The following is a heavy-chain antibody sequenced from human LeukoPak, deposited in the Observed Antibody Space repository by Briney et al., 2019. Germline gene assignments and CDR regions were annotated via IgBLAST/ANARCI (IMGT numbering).Heavy chain of an antibody. J-gene: IGHJ4*02. V-gene: IGHV4-59*01. CDR2: IYFSGST. Sequence: PSETLSLTCTVADGSISSYYWNWLRQPPGKGLEWIGYIYFSGSTNYNPSLKSRVTISIDTSKNQFSLKLSSVTAADTAVYYCARARRAVADYFDYWGQGTLVTVPS. CDR1: DGSISSYY. D-gene: IGHD6-19*01. CDR3: ARARRAVADYFDY.